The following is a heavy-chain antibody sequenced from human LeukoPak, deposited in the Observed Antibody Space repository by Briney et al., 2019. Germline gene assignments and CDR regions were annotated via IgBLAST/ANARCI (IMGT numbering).Heavy chain of an antibody. J-gene: IGHJ4*02. D-gene: IGHD3-10*01. CDR2: ISGSGGST. CDR3: AKDKFPLLWFGELSYYFDY. Sequence: PGGSLRLSCAASGFTFSSYAMSWVRQAPGKGLEWVSAISGSGGSTYYADSVKGRFTISRDNSKNTLYLQMNSLRAEDTAVYYCAKDKFPLLWFGELSYYFDYWGQGTLVTVSS. CDR1: GFTFSSYA. V-gene: IGHV3-23*01.